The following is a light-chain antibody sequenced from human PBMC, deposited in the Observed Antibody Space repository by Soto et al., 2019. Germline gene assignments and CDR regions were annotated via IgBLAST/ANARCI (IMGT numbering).Light chain of an antibody. J-gene: IGKJ2*01. CDR3: QQRSNLPPA. V-gene: IGKV3-11*01. CDR2: AAS. Sequence: EIVLTQSPATLSLSPGERATLSCRASKSVSSSLAWYQQKPGQAPRLLIYAASNRATGIPARFSGSGSGTDFTLTISSLEPEDFAVYYCQQRSNLPPAFGQGTKLEIK. CDR1: KSVSSS.